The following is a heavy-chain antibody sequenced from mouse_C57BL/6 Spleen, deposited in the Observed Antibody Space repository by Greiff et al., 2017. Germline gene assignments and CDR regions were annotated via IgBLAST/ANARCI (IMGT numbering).Heavy chain of an antibody. V-gene: IGHV1-81*01. J-gene: IGHJ2*01. D-gene: IGHD3-2*02. Sequence: VKLQESGAELARPGASVKLSCKASGYTFTSYGISWVKQRTGQGLEWIGEIYPRSGNTYYNEKFKGKATLTADKSSSKAYMELRSLTSEDSAVYFCARPDSSGYAYWGQGTTLTVSS. CDR2: IYPRSGNT. CDR1: GYTFTSYG. CDR3: ARPDSSGYAY.